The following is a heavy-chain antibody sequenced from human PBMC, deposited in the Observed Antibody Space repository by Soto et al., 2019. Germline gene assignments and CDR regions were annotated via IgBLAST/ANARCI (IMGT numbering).Heavy chain of an antibody. D-gene: IGHD3-10*01. CDR2: IYPGDSDT. CDR1: GYSFTTYW. V-gene: IGHV5-51*01. CDR3: ARSGSGIYERSKYYFYGMDV. J-gene: IGHJ6*02. Sequence: GESLKISCRGFGYSFTTYWIGWVRQMPGKGLEWMGIIYPGDSDTKYSPSFQGQVTISADKSFTTAYLHWSSLRASDTAIYYCARSGSGIYERSKYYFYGMDVWGQGTTVTVSS.